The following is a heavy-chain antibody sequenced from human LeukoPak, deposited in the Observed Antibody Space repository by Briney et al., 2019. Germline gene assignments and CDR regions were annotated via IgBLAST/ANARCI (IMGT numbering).Heavy chain of an antibody. V-gene: IGHV1-2*02. CDR1: GYTFTDNY. D-gene: IGHD3-3*01. CDR2: INPNSGGT. J-gene: IGHJ4*02. Sequence: GASVKVSCKASGYTFTDNYMHWVRQAPGQGLEWMGWINPNSGGTNYAQKFQGRVTMTRDTSISTAYMDLSRLKSDDTAVYYCASSGYYNSYDYWGQGTLVTVSS. CDR3: ASSGYYNSYDY.